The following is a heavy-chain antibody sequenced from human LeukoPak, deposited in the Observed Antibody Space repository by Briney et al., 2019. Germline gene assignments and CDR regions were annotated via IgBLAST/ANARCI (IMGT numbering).Heavy chain of an antibody. Sequence: PSETLSLTGTVSSGSISCYYWSWIRPPPGQGLEWIGYIYYSGSTNYNPSLKSRVTISVDTSKNQFSLKLSSVTAADTAVYYCARHHSSGWYESWGQGTLVTVSS. D-gene: IGHD6-19*01. CDR3: ARHHSSGWYES. V-gene: IGHV4-59*08. CDR1: SGSISCYY. CDR2: IYYSGST. J-gene: IGHJ4*02.